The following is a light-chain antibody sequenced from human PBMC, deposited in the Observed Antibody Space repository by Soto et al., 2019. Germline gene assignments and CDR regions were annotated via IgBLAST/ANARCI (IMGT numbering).Light chain of an antibody. V-gene: IGKV3-15*01. CDR2: GAS. CDR1: QSVSSS. Sequence: EIVMTQSPATLSLSPGERATLSCRASQSVSSSLAWYQQGPGQAPRLLIYGASTRATGVPATFSGSGSGTDFTLTISSLQSEDFAVYYCQQYNKWPRTFGQGTKVDIK. CDR3: QQYNKWPRT. J-gene: IGKJ1*01.